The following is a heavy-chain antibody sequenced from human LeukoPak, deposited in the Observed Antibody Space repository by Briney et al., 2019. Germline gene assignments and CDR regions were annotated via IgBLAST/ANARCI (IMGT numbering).Heavy chain of an antibody. D-gene: IGHD3-10*01. Sequence: SETLSLTCTVSGGSIAGYYWSWIRQPPGKGLEWIGYIFYSGNSNYNLPLKRRVTISIDTSKNQFSLNLTSVTAADTAVYFWARTGFGELPFDYWGQGTLVTVSS. CDR3: ARTGFGELPFDY. J-gene: IGHJ4*02. CDR1: GGSIAGYY. V-gene: IGHV4-59*01. CDR2: IFYSGNS.